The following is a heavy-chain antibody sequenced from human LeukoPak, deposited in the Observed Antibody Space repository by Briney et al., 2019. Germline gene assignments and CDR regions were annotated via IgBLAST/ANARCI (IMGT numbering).Heavy chain of an antibody. J-gene: IGHJ5*02. CDR3: ARVWNWFDP. CDR2: IYYSGST. V-gene: IGHV4-59*01. D-gene: IGHD2-21*01. Sequence: SETLSLTCTVSGGSISSYYWSWIRQPPGKGLEWIGYIYYSGSTNYNPSLKSRVTISVDTSKNQFSPKLSSVTAADTAVYYCARVWNWFDPWGQGTLVTVSS. CDR1: GGSISSYY.